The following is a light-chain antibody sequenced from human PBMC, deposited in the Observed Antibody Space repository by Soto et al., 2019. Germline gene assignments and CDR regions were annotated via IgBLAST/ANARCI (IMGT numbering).Light chain of an antibody. CDR1: SSDIGAYNF. CDR3: SSYAGSNNYVV. J-gene: IGLJ2*01. CDR2: GVS. V-gene: IGLV2-8*01. Sequence: QSALTQPPSASGSPGQSVSISCTGTSSDIGAYNFVSWYQQHPGKAPRLMIYGVSKRPSGVPDRFSGSKSGNTASLTVSGIQAEDEADYYCSSYAGSNNYVVFGGGTKLTV.